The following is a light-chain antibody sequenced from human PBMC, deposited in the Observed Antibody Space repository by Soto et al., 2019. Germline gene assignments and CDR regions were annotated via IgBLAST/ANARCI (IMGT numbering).Light chain of an antibody. Sequence: EIVMTQSPVTLYVSPGERVTLSCRASQSVSSSLAWYQQKPGQAPRLLIFGPSTRATGVPARFSGSGSGTDFTLTISSLQSEDFAVYSCQHYNYWLPMYTFGQGTNLEIK. V-gene: IGKV3-15*01. CDR3: QHYNYWLPMYT. CDR2: GPS. J-gene: IGKJ2*01. CDR1: QSVSSS.